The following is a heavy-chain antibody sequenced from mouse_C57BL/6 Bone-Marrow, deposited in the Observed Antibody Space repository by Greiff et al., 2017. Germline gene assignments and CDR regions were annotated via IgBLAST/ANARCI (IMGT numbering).Heavy chain of an antibody. CDR2: IHPNSGST. V-gene: IGHV1-64*01. CDR1: GYTFTSYW. J-gene: IGHJ1*03. CDR3: ARSHYYGSSYPWYFDV. Sequence: VQLQQPGAELVKPGASVKLSCKASGYTFTSYWMHWVKQRPGQGLEWIGMIHPNSGSTNYNEKFKSKATLTVDKSSSTAYMQLSSLTSEDSAVYYGARSHYYGSSYPWYFDVWGTGTTVTVSS. D-gene: IGHD1-1*01.